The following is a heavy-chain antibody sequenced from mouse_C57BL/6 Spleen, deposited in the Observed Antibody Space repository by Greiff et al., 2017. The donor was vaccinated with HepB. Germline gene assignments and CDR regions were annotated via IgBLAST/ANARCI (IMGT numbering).Heavy chain of an antibody. V-gene: IGHV6-3*01. CDR3: TGIYYGYDGRNYFDY. Sequence: DVKLVESGGGLVQPGGSMKLSCVASGFTFSNYWMNWVRQSPEKGLEWVAQIRLKSDNYATHYAESVKGRFTISRDDSKSSVYLQMNNLRAEDTGIYYCTGIYYGYDGRNYFDYWGQGTTLTVSS. J-gene: IGHJ2*01. CDR2: IRLKSDNYAT. CDR1: GFTFSNYW. D-gene: IGHD2-2*01.